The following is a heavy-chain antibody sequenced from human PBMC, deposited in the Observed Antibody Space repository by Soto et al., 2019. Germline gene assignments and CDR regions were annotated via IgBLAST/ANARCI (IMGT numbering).Heavy chain of an antibody. CDR3: ARDLGYDYRLYYYYYGMDV. V-gene: IGHV4-4*02. D-gene: IGHD4-4*01. CDR2: IYHSGST. CDR1: GGSISSSNW. Sequence: QVQLQESGPGLVKPSGTLSLTCAVSGGSISSSNWWSWVRQPPGKGLEWIGEIYHSGSTNYNPSLKSRVTISVDKSKNQFSLKLSSVTAADTAVYYCARDLGYDYRLYYYYYGMDVWGQGTTVTVSS. J-gene: IGHJ6*02.